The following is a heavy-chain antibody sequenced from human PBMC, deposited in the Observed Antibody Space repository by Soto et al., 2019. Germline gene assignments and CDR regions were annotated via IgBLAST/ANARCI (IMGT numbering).Heavy chain of an antibody. CDR3: ARGIAGYFDY. V-gene: IGHV4-59*01. D-gene: IGHD6-13*01. CDR1: GGSISSYY. CDR2: IYYSGST. J-gene: IGHJ4*02. Sequence: SETLPHTCTVSGGSISSYYWNWIRQPPGKGLEWIGYIYYSGSTNYNPSHKRRVTISVDTSKNQFSLKLSSVTAADTAVYYCARGIAGYFDYWGQGTLVTVSS.